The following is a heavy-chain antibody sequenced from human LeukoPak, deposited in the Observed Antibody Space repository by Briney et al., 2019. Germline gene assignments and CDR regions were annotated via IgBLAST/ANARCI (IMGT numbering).Heavy chain of an antibody. CDR2: IFSSGIT. Sequence: SETLSLTCTASGGPISSYYWSWIRQPAGKGLEWIGRIFSSGITKYNPSLKSRVTMSVDTSKNQFSLRLSSVTAADTAVYYCARDAPYGDFWFDPWGQGTLVTVSS. CDR1: GGPISSYY. J-gene: IGHJ5*02. D-gene: IGHD4-17*01. CDR3: ARDAPYGDFWFDP. V-gene: IGHV4-4*07.